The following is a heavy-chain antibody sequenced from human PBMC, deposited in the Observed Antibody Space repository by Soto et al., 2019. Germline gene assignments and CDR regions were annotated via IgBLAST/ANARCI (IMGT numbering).Heavy chain of an antibody. CDR1: GGSISSGDYY. D-gene: IGHD3-16*01. Sequence: SETLSLTCTVSGGSISSGDYYWSWIRQPPGKGLEWIGYIFYNGGTYYNPSLKSRVTISVDTSKNQFSLRLSSVTAADTAVFYCARRNWGGYFDYWGQGTQVTVSS. J-gene: IGHJ4*02. CDR2: IFYNGGT. V-gene: IGHV4-30-4*01. CDR3: ARRNWGGYFDY.